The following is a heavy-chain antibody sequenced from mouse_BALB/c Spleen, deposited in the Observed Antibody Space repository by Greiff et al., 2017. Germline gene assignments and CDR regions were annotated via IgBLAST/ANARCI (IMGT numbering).Heavy chain of an antibody. J-gene: IGHJ4*01. CDR3: ARERDYRYDGHAMDD. CDR2: ISSGSSTI. V-gene: IGHV5-17*02. Sequence: EVKVVESGGGLVQPGGSRKLSCAASGFTFSSFGMHWVRQAPEKGLEWVAYISSGSSTIDYADTVKGRFTISRDNPKNTLFLQMTSLRSEDTAMYYCARERDYRYDGHAMDDWGQGTSVTVSS. CDR1: GFTFSSFG. D-gene: IGHD2-14*01.